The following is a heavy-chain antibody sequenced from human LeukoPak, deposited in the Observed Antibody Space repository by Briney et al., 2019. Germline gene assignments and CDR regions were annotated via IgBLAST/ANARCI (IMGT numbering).Heavy chain of an antibody. CDR3: AKGADPSSGWYEGAFDI. CDR1: GFTFSSYG. J-gene: IGHJ3*02. D-gene: IGHD6-19*01. Sequence: GGSLRLSCAASGFTFSSYGMHWVRQAPGKGPEWVACIRYDGSNNYYADSVKVRFTISRDNSKNTLYLQMNSLRAEDTAVYYCAKGADPSSGWYEGAFDIWGQGTMVTVSS. V-gene: IGHV3-30*02. CDR2: IRYDGSNN.